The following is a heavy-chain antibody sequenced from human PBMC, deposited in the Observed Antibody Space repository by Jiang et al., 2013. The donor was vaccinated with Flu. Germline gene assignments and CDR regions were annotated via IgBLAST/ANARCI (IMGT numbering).Heavy chain of an antibody. CDR1: GFTFSSYS. D-gene: IGHD4-23*01. V-gene: IGHV3-21*01. J-gene: IGHJ6*02. CDR2: ISSSSSYI. CDR3: ARVIVGGYYYYYGMDV. Sequence: SGGGLVKPGGSLRLSCAASGFTFSSYSMNWVRQAPGKGLEWVSSISSSSSYIYYADSVKGRFTISRDNAKNSLYLQMNSLRAEDTAVYYCARVIVGGYYYYYGMDVWGQGTTVTVSS.